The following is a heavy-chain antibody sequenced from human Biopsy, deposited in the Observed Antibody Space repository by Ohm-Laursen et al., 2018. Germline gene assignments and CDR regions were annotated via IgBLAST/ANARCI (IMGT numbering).Heavy chain of an antibody. CDR3: ARDGKRWDYSTYFSWHFDL. V-gene: IGHV3-30*01. J-gene: IGHJ2*01. D-gene: IGHD4-11*01. CDR1: GFTFTSYA. Sequence: SLRLSCAASGFTFTSYAMHWVRQAPGKGLEWVAVISYDGSGEYYADSLQGRFIISRDNPKNPVDLQMNSLRAEDTAVYFRARDGKRWDYSTYFSWHFDLWGRGTLVTVSS. CDR2: ISYDGSGE.